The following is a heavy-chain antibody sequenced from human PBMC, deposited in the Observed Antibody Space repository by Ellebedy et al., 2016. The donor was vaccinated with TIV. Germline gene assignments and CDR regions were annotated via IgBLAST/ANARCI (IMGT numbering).Heavy chain of an antibody. CDR2: INPSGGST. CDR3: ARKAAGYDILTGYYGNNWFDP. J-gene: IGHJ5*02. V-gene: IGHV1-46*01. Sequence: ASVKVSCXASGYTFTSYYMHWVRQAPGQGLEWMGIINPSGGSTSYAQKFQGRVTMTRDTSTSTVYMELSSLRSEDTAVYYCARKAAGYDILTGYYGNNWFDPWGQGTLVTVSS. D-gene: IGHD3-9*01. CDR1: GYTFTSYY.